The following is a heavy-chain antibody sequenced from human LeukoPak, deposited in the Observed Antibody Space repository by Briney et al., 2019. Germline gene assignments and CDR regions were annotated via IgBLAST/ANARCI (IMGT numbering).Heavy chain of an antibody. CDR2: INPNSGGT. Sequence: GASVKVSCKASGYTFTGYYMHWVRQAPGQGLEWMGWINPNSGGTNYAQKFQGRVTMPRDTSISTAYMELSRPRSDDTAVYYWARDTTGKTRTHCSSTSCDIGYWGQGTLVTVSS. V-gene: IGHV1-2*02. D-gene: IGHD2-2*02. CDR3: ARDTTGKTRTHCSSTSCDIGY. CDR1: GYTFTGYY. J-gene: IGHJ4*02.